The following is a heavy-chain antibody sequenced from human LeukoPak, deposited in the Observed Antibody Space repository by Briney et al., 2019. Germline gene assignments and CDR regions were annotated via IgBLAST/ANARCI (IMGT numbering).Heavy chain of an antibody. CDR3: AKDLVRGDSSSGSFDS. J-gene: IGHJ4*02. V-gene: IGHV3-30*02. Sequence: GGSLRLSCGASGFKFRSYGFHWLRQAPGNALEWPAYKWEGGKNIRYAESVKGRFTISRDKSKNTVFLQMNRLRAEDTAMYYCAKDLVRGDSSSGSFDSWGLGSLVTVSS. D-gene: IGHD6-6*01. CDR1: GFKFRSYG. CDR2: KWEGGKNI.